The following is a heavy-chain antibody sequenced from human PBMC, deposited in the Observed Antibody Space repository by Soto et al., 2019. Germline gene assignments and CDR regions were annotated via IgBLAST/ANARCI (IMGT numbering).Heavy chain of an antibody. V-gene: IGHV1-18*01. CDR3: ARENSGYDGGGAFDI. J-gene: IGHJ3*02. CDR1: GYTFTSYG. CDR2: ISAYNGNT. D-gene: IGHD5-12*01. Sequence: ASVKVSCKASGYTFTSYGISWVRQAPGQGLEWMGWISAYNGNTNYAQKLQGRVTMTTDTSTSTAYMELRSLRSDDTAVYYCARENSGYDGGGAFDIWGQGTMVTVSS.